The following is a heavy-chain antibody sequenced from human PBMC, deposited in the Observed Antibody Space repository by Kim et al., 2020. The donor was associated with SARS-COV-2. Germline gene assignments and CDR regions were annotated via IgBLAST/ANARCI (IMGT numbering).Heavy chain of an antibody. V-gene: IGHV3-11*01. D-gene: IGHD3-9*01. J-gene: IGHJ2*01. CDR2: ISSSGSTI. Sequence: GGSLRLSCAASGFTFSDYYMSWIRQAPGKGLEWVSYISSSGSTIYYADSVKGRFTISRDNAKNSLYLQMNSLRAEDTAVYYCARFGAGYDILPGYFNYWYFDLWGRGTLVTVSS. CDR1: GFTFSDYY. CDR3: ARFGAGYDILPGYFNYWYFDL.